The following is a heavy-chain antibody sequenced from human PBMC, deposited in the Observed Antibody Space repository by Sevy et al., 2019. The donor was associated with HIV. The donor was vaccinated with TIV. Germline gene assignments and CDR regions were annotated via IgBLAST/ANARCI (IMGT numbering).Heavy chain of an antibody. J-gene: IGHJ4*02. CDR2: IISRGSTI. CDR3: ARARYNYGSFYFDY. V-gene: IGHV3-11*01. CDR1: GFTFTDYY. Sequence: GGSLRLSCTASGFTFTDYYMTWIRQAPGKGLEWVSYIISRGSTIYYTDSVKGRFTISRDNAKNSLYLQMNSLRAEDTAVYYCARARYNYGSFYFDYWGQGTLVTVSS. D-gene: IGHD5-18*01.